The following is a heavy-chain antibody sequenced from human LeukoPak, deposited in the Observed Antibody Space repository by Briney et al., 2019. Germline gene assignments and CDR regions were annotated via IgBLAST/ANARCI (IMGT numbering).Heavy chain of an antibody. J-gene: IGHJ5*02. Sequence: PSETPSLTCTVSGGSISSYYWSWIRQPAGKGLEWIGRIYTSGSTNYNPSLKSRVTMSVDTSKNQFSLKLSSVTAADTAVYYCARESCSSTSCYASNWFDPWGQGTLVTVSS. D-gene: IGHD2-2*01. CDR1: GGSISSYY. V-gene: IGHV4-4*07. CDR3: ARESCSSTSCYASNWFDP. CDR2: IYTSGST.